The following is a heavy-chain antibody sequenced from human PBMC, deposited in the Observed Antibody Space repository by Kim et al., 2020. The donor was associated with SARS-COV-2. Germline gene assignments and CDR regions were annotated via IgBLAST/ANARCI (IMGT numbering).Heavy chain of an antibody. Sequence: HPSLRSRVTISVDTSKNLLSLNLSSVTAADTAVYYCARPGSVSGWFYFDSWGQGTLVTVSS. V-gene: IGHV4-39*01. J-gene: IGHJ4*02. D-gene: IGHD6-19*01. CDR3: ARPGSVSGWFYFDS.